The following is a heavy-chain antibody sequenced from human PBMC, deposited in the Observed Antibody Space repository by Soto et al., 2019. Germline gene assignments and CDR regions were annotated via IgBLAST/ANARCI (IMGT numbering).Heavy chain of an antibody. Sequence: GGSLRLSCAASGFTFSSYGMHWVRQAPGKGLEWVAVISYDGSNKYYADSVKGRFTISRDNSKNTLYLQMNSLRAEDTAVYYCICAAAVIGYWGQGTLVTVSS. J-gene: IGHJ4*02. CDR3: ICAAAVIGY. V-gene: IGHV3-30*03. CDR1: GFTFSSYG. D-gene: IGHD6-13*01. CDR2: ISYDGSNK.